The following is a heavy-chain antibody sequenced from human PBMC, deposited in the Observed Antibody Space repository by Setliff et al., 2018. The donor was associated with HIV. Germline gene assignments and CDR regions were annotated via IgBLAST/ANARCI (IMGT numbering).Heavy chain of an antibody. CDR1: GDTFTTYA. V-gene: IGHV1-3*01. D-gene: IGHD2-15*01. CDR2: INAGNGDT. CDR3: ARDFHVLGYCSADSCPYDASDV. J-gene: IGHJ3*01. Sequence: ASVKVSCKASGDTFTTYALHWVRQAPGQRLEWMGWINAGNGDTKSSQKFQGRVTITRDTSASTVYMELSSLRSEDTAMYYCARDFHVLGYCSADSCPYDASDVWGQGTMVTVSS.